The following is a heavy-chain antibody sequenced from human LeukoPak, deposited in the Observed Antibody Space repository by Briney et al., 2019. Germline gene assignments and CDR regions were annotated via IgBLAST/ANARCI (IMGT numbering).Heavy chain of an antibody. J-gene: IGHJ3*02. D-gene: IGHD2-21*02. Sequence: GGSLRLSCAASGFTVSSNYMSWVRQAPGKGLEWVSVIYSGGSTYYADSVKGRFTISRDNSKNTLYLQMNSLRAEDTAVYYCAREGRIVVVTATEDDAFDIWGQGTMVTVSS. CDR1: GFTVSSNY. CDR2: IYSGGST. V-gene: IGHV3-53*01. CDR3: AREGRIVVVTATEDDAFDI.